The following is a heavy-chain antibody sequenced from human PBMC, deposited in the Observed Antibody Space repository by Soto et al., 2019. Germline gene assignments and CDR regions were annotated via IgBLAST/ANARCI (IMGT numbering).Heavy chain of an antibody. CDR1: GFPINVTY. CDR3: ARTAEGDTPRTHWYFDL. CDR2: LYADGST. J-gene: IGHJ2*01. D-gene: IGHD6-25*01. Sequence: GGSLRLSCSASGFPINVTYLSWVRQAPGKGLEWLSVLYADGSTYYIDSVKGRFRISRDNAKNTLYLQMDNLRADDTAMYFCARTAEGDTPRTHWYFDLWGRGTPVTVSS. V-gene: IGHV3-53*01.